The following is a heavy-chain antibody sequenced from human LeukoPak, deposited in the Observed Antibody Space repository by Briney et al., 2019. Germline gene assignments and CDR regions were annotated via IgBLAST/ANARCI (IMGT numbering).Heavy chain of an antibody. CDR2: IIPIFGTA. J-gene: IGHJ6*03. Sequence: GAPVKVSCKASGGTFSSYAISWVRQAPGQGLEWMGGIIPIFGTANYAQKFQGRVTITADKSTSTAYMELSSLRSEDTAVYYCARDSPVANTYYYYYYMDVWGKGTTVTVSS. D-gene: IGHD5-12*01. CDR3: ARDSPVANTYYYYYYMDV. V-gene: IGHV1-69*06. CDR1: GGTFSSYA.